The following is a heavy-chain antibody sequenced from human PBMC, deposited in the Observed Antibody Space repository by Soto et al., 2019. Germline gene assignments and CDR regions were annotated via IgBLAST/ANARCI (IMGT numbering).Heavy chain of an antibody. D-gene: IGHD5-12*01. Sequence: SETLSLTCTVSGGSISRDYCYWSWIRQQPGKGLEWIGYIYYRGTTYYNPSLKSRVTISLDTSKKQFSLKLSSVTAADTAVYYCARMEKWLQLPPGGGFDSWGQGTLVTVSS. J-gene: IGHJ4*02. CDR3: ARMEKWLQLPPGGGFDS. V-gene: IGHV4-31*03. CDR2: IYYRGTT. CDR1: GGSISRDYCY.